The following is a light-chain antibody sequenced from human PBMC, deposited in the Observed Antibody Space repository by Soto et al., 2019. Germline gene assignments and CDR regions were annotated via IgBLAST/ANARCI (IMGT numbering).Light chain of an antibody. CDR2: RAS. CDR3: QQSYNSPRT. V-gene: IGKV1-39*01. J-gene: IGKJ1*01. CDR1: QSVTTF. Sequence: DIQLTQSPSSLSASVGDRATISCRTSQSVTTFLNWYQQKPGEAPKLLIYRASTLQNGIPSRFSGSGYGADFVLTISSLQPEDFGTYYCQQSYNSPRTFGLGTKVDIK.